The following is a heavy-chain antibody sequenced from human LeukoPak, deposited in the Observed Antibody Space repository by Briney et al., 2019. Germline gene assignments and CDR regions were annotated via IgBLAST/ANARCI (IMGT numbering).Heavy chain of an antibody. Sequence: GGSLRLSCAASGFTVSSNYMSWVRQAPGKGLEWVSVIYSGGSTYYADSVKGRFTMSRDNAKNSVFLQMDSLRDEDTAVYYCARDRPNWGIDYWGQGTLVTVSS. CDR2: IYSGGST. V-gene: IGHV3-66*01. CDR3: ARDRPNWGIDY. J-gene: IGHJ4*02. D-gene: IGHD7-27*01. CDR1: GFTVSSNY.